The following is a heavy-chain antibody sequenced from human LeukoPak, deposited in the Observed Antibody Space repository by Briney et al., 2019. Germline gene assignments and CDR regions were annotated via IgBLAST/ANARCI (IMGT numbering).Heavy chain of an antibody. CDR3: AKDFDTDHGDYVSPNCFDY. V-gene: IGHV3-53*01. CDR2: IYSGGST. Sequence: GGSLRLSCAASGFTVSSNYMSWVRQAPGKGLEWVSVIYSGGSTYYADSVKGRFTISRDNSKNTLYLQMNSLRAEDTAVYYCAKDFDTDHGDYVSPNCFDYWGQGTLVTVSS. CDR1: GFTVSSNY. D-gene: IGHD4-17*01. J-gene: IGHJ4*02.